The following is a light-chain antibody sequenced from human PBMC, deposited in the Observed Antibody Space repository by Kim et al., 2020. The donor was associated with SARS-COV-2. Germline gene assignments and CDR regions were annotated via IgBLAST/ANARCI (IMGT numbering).Light chain of an antibody. J-gene: IGKJ4*01. CDR3: QQHHSLPLT. CDR2: DAS. CDR1: QDITTY. Sequence: DIQVTQSPSSLSASIGDRVTITCQTSQDITTYLNWYQLKPGKAPKLLIYDASNLETGVPSRFSGGGSRTEFTLTIDSLQPEDIATYYCQQHHSLPLTFGGGTKVDIK. V-gene: IGKV1-33*01.